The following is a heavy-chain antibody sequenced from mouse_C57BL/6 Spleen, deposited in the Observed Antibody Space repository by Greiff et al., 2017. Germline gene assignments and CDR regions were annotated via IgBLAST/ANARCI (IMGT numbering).Heavy chain of an antibody. V-gene: IGHV5-4*03. J-gene: IGHJ4*01. Sequence: EVKLMESGGGLVKPGGSLKLSCAASGFTFSSYAMSWVRQTPEKRLEWVATISDGGSYTYYPANVKGRFTISRDNAKNNLYLQMSHLKSEDTAMYYCARRGYYDPYAMDYWGQGTSVTVSS. CDR1: GFTFSSYA. CDR3: ARRGYYDPYAMDY. D-gene: IGHD2-4*01. CDR2: ISDGGSYT.